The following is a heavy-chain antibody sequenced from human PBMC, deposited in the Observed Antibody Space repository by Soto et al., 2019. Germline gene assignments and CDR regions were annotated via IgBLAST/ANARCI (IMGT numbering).Heavy chain of an antibody. Sequence: GFPLKLDCKGFGDAFGYYTVGCVRLETEKGLEWMGRIIPILGIANYAQKFQGRVTITADKSTSTAYMELSSLRSEDTAVYYCAIFSQSGKDQKIHWFDPWGKGTLVTVSS. D-gene: IGHD3-9*01. CDR3: AIFSQSGKDQKIHWFDP. CDR2: IIPILGIA. CDR1: GDAFGYYT. J-gene: IGHJ5*02. V-gene: IGHV1-69*02.